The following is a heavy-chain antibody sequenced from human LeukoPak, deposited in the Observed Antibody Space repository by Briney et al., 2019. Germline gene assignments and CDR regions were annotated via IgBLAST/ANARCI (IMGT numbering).Heavy chain of an antibody. J-gene: IGHJ5*02. V-gene: IGHV4-59*12. D-gene: IGHD6-13*01. Sequence: SETLSLTCTVSGGSISSYYWSWIRQPPGKGLEWIGYIYYSGSTNYNPSLKSRVTISVDTSKNQFSLKLSSVTAADTAVYYCAREEAAAGTFWFDPWGQGTLVTVSS. CDR3: AREEAAAGTFWFDP. CDR2: IYYSGST. CDR1: GGSISSYY.